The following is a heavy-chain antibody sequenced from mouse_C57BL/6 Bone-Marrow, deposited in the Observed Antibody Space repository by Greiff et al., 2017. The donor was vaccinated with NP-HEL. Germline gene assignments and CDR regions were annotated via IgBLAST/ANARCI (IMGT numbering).Heavy chain of an antibody. Sequence: VQLQQPGAELVRPGSSVKLSCKASGYTFTSYWMDWVKQRPGQGLEWIGNIYPSDSETHYNQKFKDKATLTVDKSSSTAYMQLSSLTSEDSAVYYCARDYYSNYFDVWGTGTTVTVSS. V-gene: IGHV1-61*01. CDR1: GYTFTSYW. D-gene: IGHD2-5*01. CDR2: IYPSDSET. J-gene: IGHJ1*03. CDR3: ARDYYSNYFDV.